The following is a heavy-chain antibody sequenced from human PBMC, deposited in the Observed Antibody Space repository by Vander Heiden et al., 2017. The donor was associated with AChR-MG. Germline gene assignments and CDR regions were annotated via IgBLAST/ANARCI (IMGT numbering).Heavy chain of an antibody. CDR2: IWYDGSNK. D-gene: IGHD3-3*01. V-gene: IGHV3-33*01. CDR3: ARDSYYDVWSGYQYYFDY. J-gene: IGHJ4*02. Sequence: QVQLVESGGGVVQPGRSLRLSCAASGFTFSSYGMHWVRQAPGKGLEWVAVIWYDGSNKYYADSVKGRFTISRDNSKNTLYLQMNSLRAEETAVYYCARDSYYDVWSGYQYYFDYWGQVTLVTVSS. CDR1: GFTFSSYG.